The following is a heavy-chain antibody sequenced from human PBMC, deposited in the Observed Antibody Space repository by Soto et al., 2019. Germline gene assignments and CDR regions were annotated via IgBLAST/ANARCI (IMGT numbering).Heavy chain of an antibody. Sequence: QVQLQESGPGLVKPSETLSLSCSVSGGSISGHYWSWVRQTPGKGLEWIGYMYYSGSTNYNPSLKSRVTISVDTSKNHFSLRLTSMTAADTAVYYCARGPYYDLIWNYYYMDVWGKGTTVTVSS. CDR2: MYYSGST. D-gene: IGHD3-16*01. CDR3: ARGPYYDLIWNYYYMDV. J-gene: IGHJ6*03. V-gene: IGHV4-59*08. CDR1: GGSISGHY.